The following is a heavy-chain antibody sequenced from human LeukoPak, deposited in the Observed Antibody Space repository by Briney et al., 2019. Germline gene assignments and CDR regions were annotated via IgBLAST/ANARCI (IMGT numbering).Heavy chain of an antibody. J-gene: IGHJ4*02. Sequence: ASVKVSCKASGYTFTIYGITWVRQAPGQALEWMGWIIAYNGNTNYAQKLQGIVTMTTDTSTSTAYMELRSLRSDDTAVYYCARDPSPLYCCDSSGYYSDYWGEGTLVTVSS. CDR2: IIAYNGNT. V-gene: IGHV1-18*01. CDR1: GYTFTIYG. CDR3: ARDPSPLYCCDSSGYYSDY. D-gene: IGHD3-22*01.